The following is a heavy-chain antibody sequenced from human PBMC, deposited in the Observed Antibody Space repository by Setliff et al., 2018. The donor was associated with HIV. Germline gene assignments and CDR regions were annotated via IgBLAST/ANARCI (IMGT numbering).Heavy chain of an antibody. D-gene: IGHD3-9*01. Sequence: KPSETLSLTCAVYGGSFSGYYWSWIRQPPGKGLEWIGEINHSGSTSYNPSLKIRVSISVDTSKNQFSLRLSSVTAADSAVYYCARLYYAISTAYVDGFDSWGQGTLVTVS. CDR2: INHSGST. CDR3: ARLYYAISTAYVDGFDS. J-gene: IGHJ4*02. CDR1: GGSFSGYY. V-gene: IGHV4-34*01.